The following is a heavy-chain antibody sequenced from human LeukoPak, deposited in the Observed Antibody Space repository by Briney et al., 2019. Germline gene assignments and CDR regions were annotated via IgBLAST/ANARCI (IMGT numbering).Heavy chain of an antibody. CDR3: ARSDAAAGTYYYYYMDV. CDR2: IYYSGST. CDR1: GGSISGYY. V-gene: IGHV4-59*01. D-gene: IGHD6-13*01. Sequence: PSETLSLTCTVSGGSISGYYWSWIRQPPGKGLEWIGYIYYSGSTNYNPSLKSRVTISVDTSKNQFSLKLSSVTAADTAVYYCARSDAAAGTYYYYYMDVWGKGTTVTVSS. J-gene: IGHJ6*03.